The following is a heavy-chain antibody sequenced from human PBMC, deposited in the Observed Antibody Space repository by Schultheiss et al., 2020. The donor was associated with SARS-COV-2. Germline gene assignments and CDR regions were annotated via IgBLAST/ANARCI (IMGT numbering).Heavy chain of an antibody. CDR1: GGSFSGYY. CDR3: ARGGGYCSSTSCYRRHYYYYYMDV. J-gene: IGHJ6*03. CDR2: INHSGST. Sequence: SETLSLTCAVYGGSFSGYYWSWIRQPPGKGLEWIGEINHSGSTNYKPSLKSRVTISVDTSKNQFSLKLSSVTAADTAVYYCARGGGYCSSTSCYRRHYYYYYMDVWGKGTTVTVSS. V-gene: IGHV4-34*01. D-gene: IGHD2-2*02.